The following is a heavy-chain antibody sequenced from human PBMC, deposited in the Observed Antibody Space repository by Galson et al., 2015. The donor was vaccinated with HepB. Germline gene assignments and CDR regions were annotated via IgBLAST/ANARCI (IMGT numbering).Heavy chain of an antibody. D-gene: IGHD2-2*01. CDR2: ISGSGGST. CDR3: AKDIVVVPAARGLYDY. V-gene: IGHV3-23*01. CDR1: GFTFSSYA. Sequence: SLRLSCAASGFTFSSYAMSWVRQAPGKGLEWVSAISGSGGSTYYADSVKGRFTISRDNSKNTLYLQMNSPRAEDTAVYYCAKDIVVVPAARGLYDYWGQGTLVTVSS. J-gene: IGHJ4*02.